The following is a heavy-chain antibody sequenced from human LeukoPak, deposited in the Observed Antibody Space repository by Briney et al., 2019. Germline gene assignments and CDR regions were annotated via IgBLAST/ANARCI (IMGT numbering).Heavy chain of an antibody. CDR1: GFTFSSYS. J-gene: IGHJ4*02. V-gene: IGHV3-30*18. CDR2: ISYDGSNK. CDR3: AKPTGGYFDY. Sequence: GGSLRLSCAASGFTFSSYSMNWVRQAPGKGLEWVAVISYDGSNKYYADSVKGRFTISRDNSKNTLYLQMNSLRAEDTAVYYCAKPTGGYFDYWGQGTLVTVSS. D-gene: IGHD7-27*01.